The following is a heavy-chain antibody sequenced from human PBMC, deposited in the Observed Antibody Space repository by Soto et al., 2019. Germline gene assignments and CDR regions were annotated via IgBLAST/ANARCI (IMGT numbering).Heavy chain of an antibody. CDR1: GFSFNVYW. CDR2: IDNLNLYI. J-gene: IGHJ4*02. CDR3: ARENWGKGDH. D-gene: IGHD7-27*01. Sequence: QVRLVESGGGLVKPGGSLRLSCAASGFSFNVYWMSWIRQAPGKGLEWVASIDNLNLYIYYADSVRGRFTISRDDASGLLFLQMDSLRADDSAVYYCARENWGKGDHWCRGTLVTVSS. V-gene: IGHV3-11*01.